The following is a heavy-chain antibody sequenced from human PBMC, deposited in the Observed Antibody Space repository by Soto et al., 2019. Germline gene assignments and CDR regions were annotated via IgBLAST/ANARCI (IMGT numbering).Heavy chain of an antibody. CDR3: ARGGLTAYGDYEFDY. J-gene: IGHJ4*02. CDR2: IYYSGST. D-gene: IGHD4-17*01. V-gene: IGHV4-59*01. CDR1: GGSISSYY. Sequence: PSETLSLTCTVSGGSISSYYWSWIRQPPGKGLEWIGYIYYSGSTNYNPSLKSRVTISVDTSKNQFSLKLSSVTAADTAVYYCARGGLTAYGDYEFDYWGQGTLLTVSS.